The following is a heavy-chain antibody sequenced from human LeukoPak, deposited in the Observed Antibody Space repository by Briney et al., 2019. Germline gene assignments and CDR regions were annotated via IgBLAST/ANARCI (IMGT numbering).Heavy chain of an antibody. D-gene: IGHD3-3*01. CDR3: ARDYDFWSGPPGDYFDY. CDR1: GGSISSGGYY. Sequence: RSGTLSLTCTVSGGSISSGGYYWSWIRQPPGKGLEWIGYIYHSGSTYYNPSLKSRVTISVDRSKNQFSLKLSSVTAADTAVYYCARDYDFWSGPPGDYFDYWGQGTLVTVSS. V-gene: IGHV4-30-2*01. CDR2: IYHSGST. J-gene: IGHJ4*02.